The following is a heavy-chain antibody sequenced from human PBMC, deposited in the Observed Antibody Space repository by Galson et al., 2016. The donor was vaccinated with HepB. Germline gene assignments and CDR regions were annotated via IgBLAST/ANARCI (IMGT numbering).Heavy chain of an antibody. CDR1: GGSITNDH. CDR3: AMYFVGNGGRGY. J-gene: IGHJ4*02. Sequence: SETLSLTCTVSGGSITNDHWSWVRQPPGKGLEWIGDTYYSGSINYNPSLKSRVPISVDRSKNQYSLTLSSVTAADTAVYFCAMYFVGNGGRGYRGQGILVTVSS. D-gene: IGHD2-8*01. CDR2: TYYSGSI. V-gene: IGHV4-59*01.